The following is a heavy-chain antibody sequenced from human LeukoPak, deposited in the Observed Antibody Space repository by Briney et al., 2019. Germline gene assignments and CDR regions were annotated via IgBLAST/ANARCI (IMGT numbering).Heavy chain of an antibody. D-gene: IGHD3-10*01. CDR1: GFTFSSYW. V-gene: IGHV3-74*01. J-gene: IGHJ6*03. CDR2: INSDGSST. Sequence: QTGGSLRLSCAASGFTFSSYWMHWVRQAPGKGLVWVSRINSDGSSTSYADSVKGRFTISRDNAKNTLYLQMNSLRAEDTAVCYCASNYYGSGAPYYYYYYMDVWGKGTTVTISS. CDR3: ASNYYGSGAPYYYYYYMDV.